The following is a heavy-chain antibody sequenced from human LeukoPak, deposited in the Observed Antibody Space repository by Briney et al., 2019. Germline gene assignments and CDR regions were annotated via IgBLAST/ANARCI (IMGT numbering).Heavy chain of an antibody. V-gene: IGHV3-33*01. J-gene: IGHJ4*02. D-gene: IGHD3-9*01. CDR2: IWYDRSNK. Sequence: GGSLRLSCAASGFTFSSYGMHWVRQAPGKGLEWVAVIWYDRSNKYYADSVKGRFTISRDNSKNTLYLQMNSLRAEDTAVYYCATTYYDILTGYSPLDYWGQGTLVTVSS. CDR3: ATTYYDILTGYSPLDY. CDR1: GFTFSSYG.